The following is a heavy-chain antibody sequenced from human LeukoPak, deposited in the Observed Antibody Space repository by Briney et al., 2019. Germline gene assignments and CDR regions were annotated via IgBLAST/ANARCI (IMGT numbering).Heavy chain of an antibody. CDR2: ISYDGSNK. J-gene: IGHJ4*02. Sequence: GGSLRLSCAASGFTFSSYGMHWVRQAPGKGLEWVAVISYDGSNKYYADSVKGRFTISRDNSKNTLYLQMNSLRAEDTAVYYCANSLTGDGPGYFDYWGQGTLVTVSS. CDR3: ANSLTGDGPGYFDY. CDR1: GFTFSSYG. D-gene: IGHD7-27*01. V-gene: IGHV3-30*18.